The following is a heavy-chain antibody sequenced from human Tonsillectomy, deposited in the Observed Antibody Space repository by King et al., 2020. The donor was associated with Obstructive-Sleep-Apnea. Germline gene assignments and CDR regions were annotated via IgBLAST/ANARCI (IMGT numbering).Heavy chain of an antibody. CDR3: ARAPGYGFGPFDP. V-gene: IGHV3-7*03. Sequence: VQLVESGGGLVQPGGSLRLSCAASGFTFSSYWMNWVRQAPGKGLEWVANIKPDGSEKFHVDSVKGRFTISRDNAKNSLYLHMNSLRPEDTAMYYCARAPGYGFGPFDPWGQGTLVTVSS. CDR1: GFTFSSYW. J-gene: IGHJ5*02. D-gene: IGHD5-18*01. CDR2: IKPDGSEK.